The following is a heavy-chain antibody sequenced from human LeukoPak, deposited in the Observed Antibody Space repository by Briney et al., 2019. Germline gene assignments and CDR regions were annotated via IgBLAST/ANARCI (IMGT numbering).Heavy chain of an antibody. CDR3: AKDARRTFGLSSGLYRGSYYFDY. J-gene: IGHJ4*02. Sequence: GGSLRLSCAASGFTFSSSAMNWVRQAPGKGLEWVSGISGSGGSTYHADSVKGRFTISRDNSKNTVYLQMNSLRAEDTAVYYCAKDARRTFGLSSGLYRGSYYFDYWGQGTLVTVSS. D-gene: IGHD6-19*01. CDR1: GFTFSSSA. CDR2: ISGSGGST. V-gene: IGHV3-23*01.